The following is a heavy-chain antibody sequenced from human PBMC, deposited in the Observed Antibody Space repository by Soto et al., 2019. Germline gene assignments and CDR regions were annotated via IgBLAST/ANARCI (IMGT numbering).Heavy chain of an antibody. CDR2: INGGTGQT. D-gene: IGHD1-1*01. CDR3: ARGKGMEENYYYYGLDI. CDR1: GYIFTTHA. Sequence: ASVAVSCQVSGYIFTTHAMQWVRQAPGHSLEWMGWINGGTGQTKHSQRFQGRVNITRDTSASTAYMELSSLRSEDTAVYYCARGKGMEENYYYYGLDIWGQGTTVTVS. J-gene: IGHJ6*02. V-gene: IGHV1-3*01.